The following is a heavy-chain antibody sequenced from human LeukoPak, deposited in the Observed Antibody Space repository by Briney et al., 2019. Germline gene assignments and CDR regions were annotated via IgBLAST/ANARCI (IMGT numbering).Heavy chain of an antibody. CDR1: GYTFTSYG. CDR2: ISAYNGNT. CDR3: ARSKGYCSSTSCSFIYFDY. V-gene: IGHV1-18*01. D-gene: IGHD2-2*01. J-gene: IGHJ4*02. Sequence: ASVKVSCKASGYTFTSYGISWVRQAPGQGLEWMGWISAYNGNTNYAQKLQGRVTMTTDTSTSTAYMELRSLRSDDTAVYYCARSKGYCSSTSCSFIYFDYWGQGTLVAVSS.